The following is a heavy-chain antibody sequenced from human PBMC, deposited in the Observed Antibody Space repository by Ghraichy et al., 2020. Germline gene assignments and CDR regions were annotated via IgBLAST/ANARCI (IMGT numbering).Heavy chain of an antibody. CDR1: GGSFSGYY. CDR2: INHSGST. CDR3: ARDGGITIFGVVHPGYYMDV. Sequence: SETLSLTCAVYGGSFSGYYWSWIRQPPGKGLEWIGEINHSGSTNYNPSLKSRVTISVDTSKNQFSLKLSSVTAADTAVYYCARDGGITIFGVVHPGYYMDVWGKGTTVTVSS. J-gene: IGHJ6*03. D-gene: IGHD3-3*01. V-gene: IGHV4-34*01.